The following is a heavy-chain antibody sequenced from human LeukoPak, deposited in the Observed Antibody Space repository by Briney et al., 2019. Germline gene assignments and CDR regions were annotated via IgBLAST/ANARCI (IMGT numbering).Heavy chain of an antibody. CDR2: ISAYNGNT. J-gene: IGHJ3*02. CDR3: ARDRYDFWSGYYVKRDAFDI. D-gene: IGHD3-3*01. CDR1: GYTFTSYG. V-gene: IGHV1-18*01. Sequence: GASVKVSCKASGYTFTSYGISWVRQAPGQGLEWMGWISAYNGNTNYAQKLQGRVTVTTDTSTSTAYMELRSLRSDDTAVYYCARDRYDFWSGYYVKRDAFDIWGQGTMVTVSS.